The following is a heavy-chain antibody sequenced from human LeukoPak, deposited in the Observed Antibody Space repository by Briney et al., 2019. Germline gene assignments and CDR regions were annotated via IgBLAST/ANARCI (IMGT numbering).Heavy chain of an antibody. J-gene: IGHJ4*02. D-gene: IGHD4-23*01. CDR2: GYHSGST. CDR3: ARVSDDEHGGNSGAIYFES. CDR1: GYSIISTFY. Sequence: SETLSLTCTVSGYSIISTFYWGWSRPSPGKGLEWIGNGYHSGSTYSNPSLRSRVTISIDTSKNQFSLKLSSVTAADTAVYYCARVSDDEHGGNSGAIYFESWGQGTVVTVSS. V-gene: IGHV4-38-2*02.